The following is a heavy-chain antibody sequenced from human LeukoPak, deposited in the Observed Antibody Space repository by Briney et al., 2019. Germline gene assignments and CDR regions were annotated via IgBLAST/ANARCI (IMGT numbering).Heavy chain of an antibody. CDR3: ARARGVVVPAAEIDY. D-gene: IGHD2-2*01. Sequence: PSGTLSLTCAVYGGSFSGYYWSWIRQPPGKGLEWIGEINHSGSTNYNPSLKSRVTISVDTSKNQFSLKLSSVTAADTAVYYCARARGVVVPAAEIDYWGQGTLVTVSS. CDR2: INHSGST. J-gene: IGHJ4*02. CDR1: GGSFSGYY. V-gene: IGHV4-34*01.